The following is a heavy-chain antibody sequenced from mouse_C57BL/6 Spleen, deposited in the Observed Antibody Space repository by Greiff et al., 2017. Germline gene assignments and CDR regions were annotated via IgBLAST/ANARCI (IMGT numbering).Heavy chain of an antibody. CDR2: ISDGGSYT. CDR3: AREGFYYRKGFAY. Sequence: EVKLMESGGGLVKPGGSLKLSCAASGFTFSSYAMSWVRQTPEKRLEWVATISDGGSYTYYPDNVKGRFTISRDNAKNNLYLQMSHLKSEDTAMYYCAREGFYYRKGFAYWGQGTLVTVSA. CDR1: GFTFSSYA. V-gene: IGHV5-4*01. D-gene: IGHD2-14*01. J-gene: IGHJ3*01.